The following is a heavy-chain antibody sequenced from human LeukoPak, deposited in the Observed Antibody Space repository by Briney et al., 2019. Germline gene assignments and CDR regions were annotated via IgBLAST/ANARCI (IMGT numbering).Heavy chain of an antibody. Sequence: GGSLGLSCAAAGFTVSSNYMSWVRQAPGKGLEWVSVIYSGGSTYYADSVKGRFTISRDNSKNTLYLQMNSLRAEDTAMYYCARMFGDYWGQGTLVTVSS. CDR1: GFTVSSNY. V-gene: IGHV3-53*01. J-gene: IGHJ4*02. D-gene: IGHD3-10*02. CDR3: ARMFGDY. CDR2: IYSGGST.